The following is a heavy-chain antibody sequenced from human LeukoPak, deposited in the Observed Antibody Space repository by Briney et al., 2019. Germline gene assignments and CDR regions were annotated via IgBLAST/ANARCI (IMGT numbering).Heavy chain of an antibody. D-gene: IGHD5-24*01. CDR2: INHSGST. V-gene: IGHV4-34*01. CDR1: GGSFSGYY. J-gene: IGHJ4*02. CDR3: ARGFRRWLQSPYFDY. Sequence: SETLSLTCAVYGGSFSGYYWSWIRQPPGKGLEWIGEINHSGSTNYNPSLKSRVTISVDTSKNQFSLKLSSVTAADTAVYYCARGFRRWLQSPYFDYWGQGTLVTVSS.